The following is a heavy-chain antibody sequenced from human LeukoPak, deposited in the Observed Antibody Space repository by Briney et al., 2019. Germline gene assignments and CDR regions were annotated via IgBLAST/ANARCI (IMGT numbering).Heavy chain of an antibody. J-gene: IGHJ3*02. CDR3: ANGYSYGVDAFDI. V-gene: IGHV3-30*18. CDR2: ISYDGSNK. CDR1: GFTFSSYS. Sequence: GGSLRLSCAASGFTFSSYSMNWVRQAPGKGLEWVAVISYDGSNKYYADSVKGRLTISRDNSKNTLYLQMNSLRAEDTAVYYCANGYSYGVDAFDIWGQGTMVTVSS. D-gene: IGHD5-18*01.